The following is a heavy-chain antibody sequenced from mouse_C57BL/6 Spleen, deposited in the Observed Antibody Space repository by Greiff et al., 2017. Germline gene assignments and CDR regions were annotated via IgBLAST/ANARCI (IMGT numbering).Heavy chain of an antibody. CDR1: GYTFTSYT. D-gene: IGHD2-5*01. CDR3: ARDNDYYSNVWFAY. J-gene: IGHJ3*01. V-gene: IGHV1-4*01. CDR2: INPSSGYT. Sequence: VMLVESGAELARPGASVKMSCKASGYTFTSYTMHWVKQRPGQGLEWIGYINPSSGYTKYNQKFKDKATLTADKSSSTAYMQLSSLTSEDSAVYYCARDNDYYSNVWFAYWGQGTLVTVSA.